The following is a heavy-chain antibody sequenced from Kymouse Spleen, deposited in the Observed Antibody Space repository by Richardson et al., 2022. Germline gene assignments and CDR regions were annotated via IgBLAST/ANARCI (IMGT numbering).Heavy chain of an antibody. CDR3: AKDHYYGSGSLFDY. CDR2: ISYDGSNK. CDR1: GFTFSSYG. V-gene: IGHV3-30*18. J-gene: IGHJ4*02. D-gene: IGHD3-10*01. Sequence: QVQLVESGGGVVQPGRSLRLSCAASGFTFSSYGMHWVRQAPGKGLEWVAVISYDGSNKYYADSVKGRFTISRDNSKNTLYLQMNSLRAEDTAVYYCAKDHYYGSGSLFDYWGQGTLVTVSS.